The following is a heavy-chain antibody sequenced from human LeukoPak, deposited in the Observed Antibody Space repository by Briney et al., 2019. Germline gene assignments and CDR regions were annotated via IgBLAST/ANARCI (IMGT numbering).Heavy chain of an antibody. CDR1: GGSISSYY. D-gene: IGHD2-15*01. CDR2: IYYSGST. CDR3: ARDPGYCSGGSCRDGMDV. Sequence: IPSETLSLTCTVSGGSISSYYWSWIRQPPGKGLEWIGYIYYSGSTYYNPSLKSRVTISVDTSKNQFSLKLSSVTAADTAVYYCARDPGYCSGGSCRDGMDVWGQGTTVTVSS. J-gene: IGHJ6*02. V-gene: IGHV4-59*12.